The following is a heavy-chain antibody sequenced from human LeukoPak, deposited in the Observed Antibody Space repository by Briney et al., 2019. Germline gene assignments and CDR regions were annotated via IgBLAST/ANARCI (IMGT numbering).Heavy chain of an antibody. Sequence: GVSVRLSCAVSGFTFSSNAMTWVRQAPGKGLDWVSVISGSGGSTYYADSVKGRFTISRDNSKNTLYLQMNSLRAEDTAVYYCAKNRGGPHHAFDIWGQGTMGTLPS. CDR3: AKNRGGPHHAFDI. V-gene: IGHV3-23*01. J-gene: IGHJ3*02. CDR2: ISGSGGST. CDR1: GFTFSSNA. D-gene: IGHD2-15*01.